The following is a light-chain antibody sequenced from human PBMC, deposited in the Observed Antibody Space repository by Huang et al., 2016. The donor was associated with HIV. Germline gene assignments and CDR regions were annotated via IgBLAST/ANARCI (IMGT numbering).Light chain of an antibody. CDR3: QLYYSTPPL. J-gene: IGKJ2*01. CDR1: QSVLYSSNNKNY. CDR2: WAS. Sequence: DIVMTKSPDSLAVSLGERATINCKSSQSVLYSSNNKNYLAWYQQKPGQPPKLLIYWASTRESGVPDRFSGSGSGTDFTLTISSLQAEDVAVYYCQLYYSTPPLFGQRTKLGIK. V-gene: IGKV4-1*01.